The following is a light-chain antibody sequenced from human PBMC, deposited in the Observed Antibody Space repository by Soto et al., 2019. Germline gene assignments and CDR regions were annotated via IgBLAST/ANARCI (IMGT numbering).Light chain of an antibody. V-gene: IGKV3-20*01. CDR3: QQFSSYPLT. CDR1: QTVRNNY. Sequence: VLTQSPGTLSLSPGERATLSCRASQTVRNNYLAWYQQKPGQAPRLLIYDASSRATGIPDRFSGGGSGTDFTLTISRREPEDFAVYYCQQFSSYPLTFGGGTKVEI. J-gene: IGKJ4*01. CDR2: DAS.